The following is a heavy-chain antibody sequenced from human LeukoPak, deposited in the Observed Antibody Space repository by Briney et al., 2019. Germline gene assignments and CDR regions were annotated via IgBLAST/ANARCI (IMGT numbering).Heavy chain of an antibody. V-gene: IGHV3-30-3*01. Sequence: GGSLRLSCAASGFTFSSYAMHWVRQAPGRGLEWVAVISYDGSNKYYADSVKGRFTISRDNSKNTLYLQMNSLRAEDTAVYYCARALLDSGGYYPYYYYYGMDVWGQGTTVAVSS. CDR2: ISYDGSNK. CDR3: ARALLDSGGYYPYYYYYGMDV. D-gene: IGHD3-22*01. CDR1: GFTFSSYA. J-gene: IGHJ6*02.